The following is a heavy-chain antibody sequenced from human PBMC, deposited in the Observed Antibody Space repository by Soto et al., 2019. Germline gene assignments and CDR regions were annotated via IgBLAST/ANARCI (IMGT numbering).Heavy chain of an antibody. CDR1: GYTFTSYA. CDR2: INAGNGNT. CDR3: ARVQEMATSYYFDY. J-gene: IGHJ4*02. D-gene: IGHD5-12*01. V-gene: IGHV1-3*01. Sequence: GASVKVSCKASGYTFTSYAMHWVRQAPGQRLEWMGCINAGNGNTKYSQKFQGRVTITRDTSASTAYMELSSLRSEDTAVYYCARVQEMATSYYFDYWGQGTLVTVSS.